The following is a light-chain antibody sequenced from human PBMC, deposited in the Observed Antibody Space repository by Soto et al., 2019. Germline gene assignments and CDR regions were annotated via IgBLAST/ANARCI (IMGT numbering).Light chain of an antibody. CDR2: RAS. J-gene: IGKJ1*01. CDR1: QIISTY. Sequence: DIQMTQSPSSLSASVGDRVTISCRGSQIISTYLNWYQQKPGTAPRLLISRASSVKSGVPPRFSGSGSGRDFTLTISSLRPEDIATYFCQQSYTSPPWTFGQGTKVEVK. CDR3: QQSYTSPPWT. V-gene: IGKV1-39*01.